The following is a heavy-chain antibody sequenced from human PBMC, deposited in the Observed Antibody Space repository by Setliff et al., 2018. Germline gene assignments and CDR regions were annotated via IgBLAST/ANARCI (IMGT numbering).Heavy chain of an antibody. D-gene: IGHD4-17*01. J-gene: IGHJ1*01. V-gene: IGHV1-69*13. Sequence: SVKVSCKASGYTFTSYYMHWVRQAPGQGLQWLGRFIPILGATNYAQKFQGRVTITADESTSTAYMELSSLRSEDTAVYYCARGIRQGYGAAMDEYFQHWGQGTLVTVSS. CDR2: FIPILGAT. CDR3: ARGIRQGYGAAMDEYFQH. CDR1: GYTFTSYY.